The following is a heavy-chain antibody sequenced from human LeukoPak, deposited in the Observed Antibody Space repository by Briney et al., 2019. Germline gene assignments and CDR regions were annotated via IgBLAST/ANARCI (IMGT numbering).Heavy chain of an antibody. CDR2: ISSSGSTI. CDR3: ARGGSSWYLIPARY. V-gene: IGHV3-11*01. Sequence: GGSLRLSCAASGFTVSSNYMSWVRQAPGKGLEWVSYISSSGSTIYYADSVKGRFTISRDNAKNSLYLQMNSLRAEDTAVYYCARGGSSWYLIPARYWGQGTLVTVSS. J-gene: IGHJ4*02. D-gene: IGHD6-13*01. CDR1: GFTVSSNY.